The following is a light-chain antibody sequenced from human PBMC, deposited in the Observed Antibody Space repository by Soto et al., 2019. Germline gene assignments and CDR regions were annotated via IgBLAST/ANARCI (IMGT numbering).Light chain of an antibody. Sequence: DIQMTQSPSSVSASVGDRVTITCRASQNIDNWLAWYQHKPGKAPHLLIYCASTLQSGVPSRFSGSGSGTDFTLTISSLQPEDFATYYCQQCNSFPITFGQGTRLEI. J-gene: IGKJ5*01. CDR3: QQCNSFPIT. V-gene: IGKV1-12*01. CDR1: QNIDNW. CDR2: CAS.